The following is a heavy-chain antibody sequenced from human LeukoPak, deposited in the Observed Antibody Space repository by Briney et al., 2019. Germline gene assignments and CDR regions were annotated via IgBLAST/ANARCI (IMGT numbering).Heavy chain of an antibody. Sequence: PGGSLRLSCAASGFTFSSYSMSWVRQAPGKGLEWVSSISSSSSYIYYADSVKGRFTISRDNTKNSLYLQMNSLRAEDTAVYYCARHDDYGDYNSLLDAFDIWGQGTMVTVSS. CDR2: ISSSSSYI. CDR1: GFTFSSYS. J-gene: IGHJ3*02. V-gene: IGHV3-21*01. D-gene: IGHD4-17*01. CDR3: ARHDDYGDYNSLLDAFDI.